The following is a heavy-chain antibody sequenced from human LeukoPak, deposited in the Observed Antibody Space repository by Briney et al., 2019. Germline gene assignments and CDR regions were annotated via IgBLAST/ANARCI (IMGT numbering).Heavy chain of an antibody. CDR3: ARDRLSWMAAAGVDALDM. J-gene: IGHJ3*02. Sequence: GSLRLSCAASGFTFSNAWMSWVRQAPGKGLEWMGFIYHTGSTNYNPSLKSRLTISVDTSKNQISLKLSSVTAADTAVYYCARDRLSWMAAAGVDALDMWGQGTMVTVSS. CDR2: IYHTGST. CDR1: GFTFSNAW. V-gene: IGHV4-59*01. D-gene: IGHD6-13*01.